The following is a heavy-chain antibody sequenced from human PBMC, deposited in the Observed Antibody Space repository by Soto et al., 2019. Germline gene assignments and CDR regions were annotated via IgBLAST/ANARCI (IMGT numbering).Heavy chain of an antibody. CDR1: GGSISSGGYY. CDR2: IYYSGST. J-gene: IGHJ4*02. Sequence: PSETLSLTCTVSGGSISSGGYYWIWIRQHPGKGLEWIGYIYYSGSTYYNPSLKSRVTISVDTSKNQFSLKLSSVTAADTAVYYCARATVDTAMVILNYFDYWGQGTLVTVSS. V-gene: IGHV4-31*03. D-gene: IGHD5-18*01. CDR3: ARATVDTAMVILNYFDY.